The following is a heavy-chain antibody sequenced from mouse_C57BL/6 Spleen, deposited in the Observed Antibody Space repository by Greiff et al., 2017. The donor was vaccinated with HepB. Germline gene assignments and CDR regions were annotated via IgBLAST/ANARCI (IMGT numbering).Heavy chain of an antibody. V-gene: IGHV1-62-2*01. CDR3: ARHEENYYGSSLYYFDY. J-gene: IGHJ2*01. D-gene: IGHD1-1*01. Sequence: QVQLQQSGAELVKPGASVKLSCKASGYTFTEYTIHWVKQRSGQGLEWIGWFYPGSGSIKYNEKFKDKATLTADKSSSTVYMELSRLTSEDSAVYFCARHEENYYGSSLYYFDYWGQGTTLTVSS. CDR1: GYTFTEYT. CDR2: FYPGSGSI.